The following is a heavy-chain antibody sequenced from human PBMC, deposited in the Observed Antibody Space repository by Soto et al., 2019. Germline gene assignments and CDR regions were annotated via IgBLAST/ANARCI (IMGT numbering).Heavy chain of an antibody. J-gene: IGHJ4*02. CDR2: INPSGGST. Sequence: QVQLVQSGAEVKKPGASVKVSCKASGYTFTSYYMHWVRQAPGQGLEWMGIINPSGGSTSYAQKFQGRVXXTXGXXTSTGYMELSSLESEDTAVYYCASPGGYRYGPFDYWGQGTLVTVSS. CDR3: ASPGGYRYGPFDY. CDR1: GYTFTSYY. V-gene: IGHV1-46*03. D-gene: IGHD5-18*01.